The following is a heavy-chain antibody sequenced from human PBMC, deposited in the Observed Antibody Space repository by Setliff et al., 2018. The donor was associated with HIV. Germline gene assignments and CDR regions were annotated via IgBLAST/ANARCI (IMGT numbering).Heavy chain of an antibody. V-gene: IGHV5-51*01. CDR2: IYPGDSDA. CDR1: GYSFTSYW. Sequence: GESLKISCQGSGYSFTSYWIGWVRQMPGKGLEWVAIIYPGDSDARYSPSFQGQIIISADKSITTAYLQWISLKASDTAMYYCGRSGKSGELYAYWGQGTQVTVSS. D-gene: IGHD3-10*01. J-gene: IGHJ4*02. CDR3: GRSGKSGELYAY.